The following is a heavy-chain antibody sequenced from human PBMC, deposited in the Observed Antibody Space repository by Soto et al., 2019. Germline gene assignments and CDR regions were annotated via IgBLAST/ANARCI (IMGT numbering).Heavy chain of an antibody. CDR2: IFSTGTT. V-gene: IGHV4-28*01. J-gene: IGHJ4*02. CDR1: GSSISSSHW. CDR3: ASKPNSLYYFDC. D-gene: IGHD5-18*01. Sequence: QVQLQESGPGLVKPSDTLSLTCGVSGSSISSSHWWGWIRQPPGKGLEWIGYIFSTGTTSYNPSLKSRVTMSVDTSNNQCSLRLNSVTAVDTAVYYCASKPNSLYYFDCWGQGTLVTVSS.